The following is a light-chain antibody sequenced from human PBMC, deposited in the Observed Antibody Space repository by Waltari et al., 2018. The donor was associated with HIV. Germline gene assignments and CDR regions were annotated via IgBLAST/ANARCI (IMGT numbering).Light chain of an antibody. V-gene: IGKV3-15*01. J-gene: IGKJ2*01. CDR3: QKYNNWPPGNT. CDR1: QSVNSN. Sequence: EIVMTQSPATLSVSPGERATLSCRASQSVNSNLAWYQQKPGQAPRLLMYSTSTRATGVPARFSGRGSGTEFTLTISSLQSEDFAVYYCQKYNNWPPGNTFGQGTKLEIK. CDR2: STS.